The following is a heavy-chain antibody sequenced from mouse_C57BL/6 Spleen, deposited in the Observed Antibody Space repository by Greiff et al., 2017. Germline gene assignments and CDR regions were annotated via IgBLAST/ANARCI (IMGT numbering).Heavy chain of an antibody. V-gene: IGHV1-80*01. CDR2: IYPGDGDT. D-gene: IGHD1-1*01. J-gene: IGHJ2*01. CDR1: GYAFSSYW. Sequence: QVQLQQSGAELVKPGASVKISCKASGYAFSSYWMNWVKQRPGKGLEWIGQIYPGDGDTNYNGKFKGKATLTADKSSSTAYMQRSSLTSEDSAVYFCARITTVVAPDYWGQGTTLTVSS. CDR3: ARITTVVAPDY.